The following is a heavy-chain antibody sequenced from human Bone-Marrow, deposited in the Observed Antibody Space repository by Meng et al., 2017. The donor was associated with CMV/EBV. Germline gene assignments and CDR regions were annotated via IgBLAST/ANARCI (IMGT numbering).Heavy chain of an antibody. CDR3: ARVRVTATTQYKENWFDP. CDR2: IIPMFGTT. CDR1: GDTFSNYA. J-gene: IGHJ5*02. Sequence: SVKVSCKASGDTFSNYAFSWVRQAPGQGLEWMGGIIPMFGTTNYAQKFQGRVTIRTDESTTTAYMELSSLRSNDTAVYYCARVRVTATTQYKENWFDPCGQGTLVTVSS. D-gene: IGHD1-1*01. V-gene: IGHV1-69*05.